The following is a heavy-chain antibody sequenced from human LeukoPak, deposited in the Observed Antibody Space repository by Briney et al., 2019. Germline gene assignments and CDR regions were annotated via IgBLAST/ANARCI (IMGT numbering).Heavy chain of an antibody. D-gene: IGHD3-10*01. J-gene: IGHJ4*02. CDR1: GFSFSNYE. CDR3: ARVTLVRGVNWD. Sequence: GGSLRLSCAASGFSFSNYEMNWVRRAPGKGLEWVSYISSSGSAIFYADSVKGRFTISRDNAKNTLYLQMNSLRAEDTAVYYCARVTLVRGVNWDWGQGTLVTVSS. CDR2: ISSSGSAI. V-gene: IGHV3-48*03.